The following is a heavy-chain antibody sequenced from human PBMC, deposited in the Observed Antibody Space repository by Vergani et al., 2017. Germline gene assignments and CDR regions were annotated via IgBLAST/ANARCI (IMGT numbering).Heavy chain of an antibody. CDR1: GFRFSNYW. CDR2: IKGDGSAK. J-gene: IGHJ4*02. V-gene: IGHV3-7*01. CDR3: ARGGKVIIMLVPSTHL. D-gene: IGHD3-9*01. Sequence: EVEVVESGGGLVQPGGSLRLSCAASGFRFSNYWMHWLRQAPGKGLEWVAAIKGDGSAKQYVESVKGRFTISRDNAKSSLYLQMNSLRVEDTAVYYCARGGKVIIMLVPSTHLWGQGTQVSVS.